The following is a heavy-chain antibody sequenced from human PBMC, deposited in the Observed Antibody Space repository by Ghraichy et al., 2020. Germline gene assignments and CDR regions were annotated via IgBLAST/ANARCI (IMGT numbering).Heavy chain of an antibody. D-gene: IGHD2-2*02. Sequence: ESLNISCTVSGGSISSSSYYWGWIRQPPGKGLEWIGSIYYSGSTYYNPSLKSRVTISVDTSKNQFSLKLSSVTAADTAVYYCARPYCSSTSCYNDGMDVWGQGTTVTVSS. V-gene: IGHV4-39*01. J-gene: IGHJ6*02. CDR3: ARPYCSSTSCYNDGMDV. CDR2: IYYSGST. CDR1: GGSISSSSYY.